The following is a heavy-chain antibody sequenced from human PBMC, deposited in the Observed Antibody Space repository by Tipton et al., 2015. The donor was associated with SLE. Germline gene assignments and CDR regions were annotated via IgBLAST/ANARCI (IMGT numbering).Heavy chain of an antibody. J-gene: IGHJ6*02. V-gene: IGHV4-4*07. CDR2: IYTSGGT. D-gene: IGHD2-8*01. Sequence: TLSLTCTVSGGSVRSPIWSWIRQPAGKGLEWIARIYTSGGTNYNPSLKSRVTMSVDTSKNQFSLKLSSVTAADTAVYYCAMNAYYYGMDVWGQGTTVTVSS. CDR3: AMNAYYYGMDV. CDR1: GGSVRSPI.